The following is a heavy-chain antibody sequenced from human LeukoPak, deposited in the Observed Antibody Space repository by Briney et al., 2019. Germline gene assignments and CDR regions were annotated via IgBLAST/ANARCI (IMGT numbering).Heavy chain of an antibody. CDR2: IKEEGGRE. CDR3: ARDGGYSAFDY. V-gene: IGHV3-7*01. Sequence: GGSLRLSCAASGFAFSRSWMTWIRQAPGKGLEFVANIKEEGGRENFASSVKGRFTISRDNAKDSLYLQMNNLRVEDTAVYYCARDGGYSAFDYWGQGALVTVSS. CDR1: GFAFSRSW. D-gene: IGHD1-26*01. J-gene: IGHJ4*02.